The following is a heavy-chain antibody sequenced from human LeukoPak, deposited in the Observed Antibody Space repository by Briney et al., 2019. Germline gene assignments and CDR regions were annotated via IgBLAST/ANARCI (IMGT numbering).Heavy chain of an antibody. CDR2: IYYSGST. V-gene: IGHV4-59*12. CDR1: GGSISNYY. D-gene: IGHD3-22*01. Sequence: SETLSLTRTVSGGSISNYYWSWIRQPPGKGPEWIGYIYYSGSTHYNLSLKSRVTISVDTSKSQFSLTLTSVTAADTAVYYCARPRYFYDDSGHTDIWGQGTMVTVSS. CDR3: ARPRYFYDDSGHTDI. J-gene: IGHJ3*02.